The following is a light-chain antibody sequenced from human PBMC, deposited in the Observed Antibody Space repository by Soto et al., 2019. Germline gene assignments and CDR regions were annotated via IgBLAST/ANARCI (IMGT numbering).Light chain of an antibody. CDR3: QQFNSYPIT. V-gene: IGKV1-9*01. J-gene: IGKJ5*01. CDR1: QGISSY. Sequence: DIQLTQSPSFLSASVGDRVTITCRASQGISSYLAWYQQKPGKAPKLQIYAASTLQSGVPSRFSGSGSGTEFTLTISSLQPEDFATYYCQQFNSYPITFGQGTRLEIK. CDR2: AAS.